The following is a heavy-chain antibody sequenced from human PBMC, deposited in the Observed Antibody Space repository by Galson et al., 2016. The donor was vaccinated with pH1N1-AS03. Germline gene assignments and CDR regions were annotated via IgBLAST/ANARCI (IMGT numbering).Heavy chain of an antibody. CDR3: ATAGNYFDIRRFDY. CDR1: GLTFSSYA. CDR2: VKGVFRTT. D-gene: IGHD3-9*01. V-gene: IGHV1-69*05. Sequence: SVKVSCKASGLTFSSYAISWVRQAPGQGLEWMGGVKGVFRTTNYAQKSQGRITITMDHSTGTAYMEVSSLRAEDTAVYYCATAGNYFDIRRFDYWGQGTPVTVFS. J-gene: IGHJ4*02.